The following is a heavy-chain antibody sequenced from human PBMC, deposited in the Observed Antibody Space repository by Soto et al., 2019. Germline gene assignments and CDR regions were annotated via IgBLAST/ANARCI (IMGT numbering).Heavy chain of an antibody. J-gene: IGHJ4*02. CDR3: ARHGSLTSGWYDPFDY. Sequence: PGESLKISCQGSGYTFTSYWIGWARQMPGKGLEWMGIIYPDDSVTRYSPSFRGQVTMSADKSINTAYLQWSSLKASDTAMYYCARHGSLTSGWYDPFDYWAQGTLVTVSS. V-gene: IGHV5-51*01. CDR2: IYPDDSVT. CDR1: GYTFTSYW. D-gene: IGHD6-19*01.